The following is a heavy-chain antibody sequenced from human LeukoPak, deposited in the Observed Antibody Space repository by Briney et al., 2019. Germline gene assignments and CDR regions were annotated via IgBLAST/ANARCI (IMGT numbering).Heavy chain of an antibody. CDR3: ARGEGERNYVNFFDY. CDR2: FYYSGST. Sequence: SETLSLICSVSGGSLSGHYWSWFRQPPGKGLEWIGYFYYSGSTNYHPSLKSRVTISVDTSKNQFSLKVNSVTSADTAVYYCARGEGERNYVNFFDYWGHGNFVTVSS. CDR1: GGSLSGHY. V-gene: IGHV4-59*11. D-gene: IGHD1-7*01. J-gene: IGHJ4*01.